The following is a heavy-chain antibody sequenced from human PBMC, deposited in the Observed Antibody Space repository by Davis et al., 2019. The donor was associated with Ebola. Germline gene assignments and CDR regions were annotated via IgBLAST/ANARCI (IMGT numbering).Heavy chain of an antibody. CDR1: GGSISSYY. J-gene: IGHJ4*02. CDR3: ARHEATTVSLDF. D-gene: IGHD1-1*01. V-gene: IGHV4-59*08. CDR2: IYYSGST. Sequence: SETLSLTCTVSGGSISSYYWSWIRQPPGKGLEWIGYIYYSGSTNYNPSLKSRVTISVDTSKNQFSLKLRSVTAADTAVYYCARHEATTVSLDFWGQGTLVTVSS.